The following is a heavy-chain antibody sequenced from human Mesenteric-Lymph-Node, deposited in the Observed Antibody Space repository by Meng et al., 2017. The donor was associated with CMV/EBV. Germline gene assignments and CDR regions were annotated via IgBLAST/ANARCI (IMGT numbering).Heavy chain of an antibody. CDR2: IMQDGGGK. CDR3: ARLDGAIYNP. CDR1: GFTFSRYW. Sequence: GGSLRLSCAASGFTFSRYWMTWVRQAPGKGLEWVANIMQDGGGKYYVDSVKGRFTISRDNAKNTLYLQMGSLRVDDMAVYYCARLDGAIYNPWGQGTLVTVSS. J-gene: IGHJ5*02. V-gene: IGHV3-7*01. D-gene: IGHD4/OR15-4a*01.